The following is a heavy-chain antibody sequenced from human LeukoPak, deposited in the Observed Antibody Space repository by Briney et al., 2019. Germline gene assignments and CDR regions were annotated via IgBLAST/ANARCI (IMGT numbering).Heavy chain of an antibody. CDR2: IGGSGDST. Sequence: PGGSLRLSCAASGFTFSSYAMSWVRQAPGKGLEWVSAIGGSGDSTYYTDSVKGRFTISRDNSKNTLSLQLNSLRAEDTAVYYCARHCSSTSCSLSSSYFDYWGQGTLVTVSS. V-gene: IGHV3-23*01. J-gene: IGHJ4*02. D-gene: IGHD2-2*01. CDR1: GFTFSSYA. CDR3: ARHCSSTSCSLSSSYFDY.